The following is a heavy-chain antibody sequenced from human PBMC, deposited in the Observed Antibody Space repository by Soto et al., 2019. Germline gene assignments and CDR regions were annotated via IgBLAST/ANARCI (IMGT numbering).Heavy chain of an antibody. J-gene: IGHJ6*03. Sequence: SETLSLTCVVSVGSLGDYFWSWIRQPPGMALEWIGEINHLGSINYNPSLKSRVTMSVDTSKNQFSLTLNSVTAADTATYYCGRGGISHWAYFYYMDVWDRGTTVTVSS. CDR1: VGSLGDYF. CDR2: INHLGSI. CDR3: GRGGISHWAYFYYMDV. D-gene: IGHD2-21*01. V-gene: IGHV4-34*01.